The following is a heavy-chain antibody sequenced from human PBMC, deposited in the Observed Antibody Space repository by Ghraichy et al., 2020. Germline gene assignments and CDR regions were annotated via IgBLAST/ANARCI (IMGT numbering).Heavy chain of an antibody. Sequence: GGSLRLSCAASGFTFSSYSMNWVRQAPGKGLEWVSYISSSSSTIYYADSVKGRFTISRDNAKNSLYLQMNSLRDEDTAVYYCASSPYYDFWRGYRAVDYWGQGTLVTVSS. D-gene: IGHD3-3*01. CDR3: ASSPYYDFWRGYRAVDY. CDR2: ISSSSSTI. J-gene: IGHJ4*02. CDR1: GFTFSSYS. V-gene: IGHV3-48*02.